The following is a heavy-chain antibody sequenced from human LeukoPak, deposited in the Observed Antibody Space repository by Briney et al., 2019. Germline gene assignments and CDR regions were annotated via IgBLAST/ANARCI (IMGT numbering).Heavy chain of an antibody. CDR1: GYTFTGYY. CDR2: INPNSGGT. CDR3: ARGWQQLAPVYYGMDA. V-gene: IGHV1-2*02. D-gene: IGHD6-13*01. J-gene: IGHJ6*02. Sequence: ASVKVSCKASGYTFTGYYMHWVRQAPGQGLEWMGWINPNSGGTNYAQKFQGRVTMTRDTSISTAYMELSRLRSDDTAVYYCARGWQQLAPVYYGMDAWGQGTTVTVSS.